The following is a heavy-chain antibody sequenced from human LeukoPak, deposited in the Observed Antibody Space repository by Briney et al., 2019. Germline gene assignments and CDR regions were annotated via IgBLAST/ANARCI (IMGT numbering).Heavy chain of an antibody. CDR1: EFTFSNTW. D-gene: IGHD2-2*02. CDR3: TTVISGYCSSASCYTWEDLIDY. CDR2: IKSKTDGGTT. J-gene: IGHJ4*02. Sequence: KSGGSLRLSCAASEFTFSNTWMSWVRQAPGMGLEWVGRIKSKTDGGTTDYAAPVKGRFTISRDDSKNTLYLQMNSLKTEDTAVYYCTTVISGYCSSASCYTWEDLIDYWGQGTLVTVSS. V-gene: IGHV3-15*01.